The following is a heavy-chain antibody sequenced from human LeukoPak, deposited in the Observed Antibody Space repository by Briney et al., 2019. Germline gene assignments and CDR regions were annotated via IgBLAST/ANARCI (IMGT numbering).Heavy chain of an antibody. CDR3: ARHSCSTISCSDDWFDT. V-gene: IGHV4-59*08. CDR2: INYSGST. J-gene: IGHJ5*02. CDR1: GGSISSYY. D-gene: IGHD2-2*01. Sequence: PSETLSLTCTVSGGSISSYYWSWIRQPPGKGLEWIGYINYSGSTNYNPSLKSRVTISVDTSKNQFSLKVTSVTAADTAMYYCARHSCSTISCSDDWFDTWGQGTLVTVSS.